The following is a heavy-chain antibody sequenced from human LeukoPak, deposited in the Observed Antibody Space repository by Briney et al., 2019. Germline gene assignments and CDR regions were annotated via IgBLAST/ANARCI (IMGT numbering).Heavy chain of an antibody. J-gene: IGHJ6*04. CDR1: GGTFSSYA. Sequence: GSSVKVSCKASGGTFSSYAISWVRQAPGQGLEWMGGIIPIFGTANYAQKFQGRVTITADESTSTAYMELSSLRSEDTAVYYCARAYCSGGSCYPFYYGMDVCGKGTTVTVSS. V-gene: IGHV1-69*01. CDR3: ARAYCSGGSCYPFYYGMDV. D-gene: IGHD2-15*01. CDR2: IIPIFGTA.